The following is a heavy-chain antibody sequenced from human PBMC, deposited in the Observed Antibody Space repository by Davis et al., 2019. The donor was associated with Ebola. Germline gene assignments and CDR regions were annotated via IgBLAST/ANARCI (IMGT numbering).Heavy chain of an antibody. V-gene: IGHV1-18*01. D-gene: IGHD2-2*01. CDR1: HDTFTNYD. CDR2: ISAYYGTT. Sequence: ASVKVSCKASHDTFTNYDFTWVRQAPGQGLEWMGWISAYYGTTNYAQSLQGRVTMTRDTSTSTAHMELSSLRSEDTAVYYCAREAGPDIVVAKYYYYGMDVWGQGTTVTVSS. CDR3: AREAGPDIVVAKYYYYGMDV. J-gene: IGHJ6*02.